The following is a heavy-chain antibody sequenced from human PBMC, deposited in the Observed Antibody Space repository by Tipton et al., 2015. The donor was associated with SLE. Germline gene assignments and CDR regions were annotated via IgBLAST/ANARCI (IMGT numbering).Heavy chain of an antibody. CDR1: GGSISSYY. CDR2: IYYSGST. Sequence: TLSLTCTVSGGSISSYYWSWIRQPPGKGLEWIGYIYYSGSTNYNPSLKSRVTISVDTSKNQFSLKLSSVTAADTAVYYCVRDRPTVTTQPGEDFDYWGQGTLVTVSS. J-gene: IGHJ4*02. D-gene: IGHD4-17*01. CDR3: VRDRPTVTTQPGEDFDY. V-gene: IGHV4-59*01.